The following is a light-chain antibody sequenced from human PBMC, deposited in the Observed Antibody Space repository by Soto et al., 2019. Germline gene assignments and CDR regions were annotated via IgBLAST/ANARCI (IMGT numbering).Light chain of an antibody. J-gene: IGLJ3*02. CDR2: EVT. V-gene: IGLV2-8*01. Sequence: QSALTQPPSASGSPGQSVTISCTGTSSDVGGYNFVSWYQQHPGKVPKPVIYEVTKRPSGVPDRFSGSKSGNTASLTVSGLLPDDEVDYYCSSFGGGNKVLFGGGTKVTVL. CDR3: SSFGGGNKVL. CDR1: SSDVGGYNF.